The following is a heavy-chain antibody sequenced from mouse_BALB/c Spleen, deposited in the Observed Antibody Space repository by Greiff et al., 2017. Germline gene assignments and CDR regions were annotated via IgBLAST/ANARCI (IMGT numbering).Heavy chain of an antibody. D-gene: IGHD1-2*01. CDR3: ARGGPLLRLHYGALDY. J-gene: IGHJ4*01. CDR1: GYTFTSYT. Sequence: QVQLQQSAAELVRPGASVKMSCKASGYTFTSYTMHWVKQRPGQGLEWIGYINPSSGYTEYNQKFKDKTTLTADKSSSTAYMHLSSLTSEDSAVYYCARGGPLLRLHYGALDYWGQGTSVTVS. CDR2: INPSSGYT. V-gene: IGHV1-4*02.